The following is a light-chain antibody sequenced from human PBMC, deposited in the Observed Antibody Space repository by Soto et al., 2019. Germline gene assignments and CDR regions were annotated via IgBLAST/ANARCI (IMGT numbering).Light chain of an antibody. J-gene: IGLJ1*01. V-gene: IGLV1-40*01. CDR3: QSYDSSLSGYV. CDR1: SSNIGAGYD. CDR2: GNS. Sequence: QSVLTQPPSVSGAPGQRVTISCTGSSSNIGAGYDVHWYQQLPGTAPKLLIYGNSNRPSGVPDRFSGSKSGTSASLAITGLQAEDEADYYCQSYDSSLSGYVFRTVTKVTVL.